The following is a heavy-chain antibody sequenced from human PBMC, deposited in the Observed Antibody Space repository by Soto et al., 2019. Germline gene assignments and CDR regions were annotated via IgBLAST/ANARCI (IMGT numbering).Heavy chain of an antibody. J-gene: IGHJ3*02. Sequence: ASVKVSCKASGYTFTSYGISWVRQAPGQRLEWMGWISAYNGNTNYAQKLQGRVTMTTDTSTSTAYMELRSLRSDDTAVYYCARVRHYNRYSGYDRAPAKSDAFDIWGQGTMVTVSS. CDR1: GYTFTSYG. D-gene: IGHD5-12*01. CDR2: ISAYNGNT. CDR3: ARVRHYNRYSGYDRAPAKSDAFDI. V-gene: IGHV1-18*01.